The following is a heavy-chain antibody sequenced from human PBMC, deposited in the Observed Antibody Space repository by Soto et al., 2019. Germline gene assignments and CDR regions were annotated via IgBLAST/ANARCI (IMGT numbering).Heavy chain of an antibody. D-gene: IGHD6-13*01. V-gene: IGHV3-30-3*01. CDR2: ISYDGSNK. CDR3: AGERLYSFIAELDYYGMDV. J-gene: IGHJ6*02. Sequence: PGGSLRLSCAASGVSFSSYAMHWFRQAPGKGLEWVAVISYDGSNKYYADSVKGRFTISRDNSKNTLYLQMNSLRAEDTAVNYCAGERLYSFIAELDYYGMDVWGQGTTDSVSS. CDR1: GVSFSSYA.